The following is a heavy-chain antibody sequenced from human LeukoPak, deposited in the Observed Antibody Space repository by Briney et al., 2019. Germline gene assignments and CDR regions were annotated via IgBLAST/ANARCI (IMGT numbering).Heavy chain of an antibody. V-gene: IGHV4-61*02. CDR1: GGSISTSSYY. J-gene: IGHJ4*02. Sequence: PSETLSLTCTVSGGSISTSSYYWGWIRRPAGKGLEWIGRIYTSGSTNYNPSLKSRVTISVDTSKNQFSLKLSSVTAADTAVCYCARGAAPEGGFDYWGQGTLVTVSS. D-gene: IGHD6-25*01. CDR2: IYTSGST. CDR3: ARGAAPEGGFDY.